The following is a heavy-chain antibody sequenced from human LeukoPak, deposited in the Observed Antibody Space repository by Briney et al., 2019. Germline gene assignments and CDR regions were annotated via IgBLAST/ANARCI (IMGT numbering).Heavy chain of an antibody. D-gene: IGHD3-22*01. CDR2: ISGSGGST. Sequence: PGGSLRLSCAASRFTFSTYGMSWVRQAPGKGLEWVSSISGSGGSTNYADSVKGRFTISRGNSKNTLYLQMNSLRDEDTAVYYCAKSSYYDSSGYYREYYFDFWGQGTLVTVSP. V-gene: IGHV3-23*01. J-gene: IGHJ4*02. CDR1: RFTFSTYG. CDR3: AKSSYYDSSGYYREYYFDF.